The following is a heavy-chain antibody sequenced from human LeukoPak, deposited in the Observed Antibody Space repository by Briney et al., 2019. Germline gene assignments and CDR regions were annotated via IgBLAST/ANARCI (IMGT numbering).Heavy chain of an antibody. CDR1: GYLFTSYW. Sequence: GESLQISCQGSGYLFTSYWIGWVRQLPGKGLEWMGIIYPGDSDTRYSPSFQGQVTISADKSISTAYLQWSSLKASDTAMYYCARQHAARDAFDIWGQGTMVTVSS. J-gene: IGHJ3*02. D-gene: IGHD6-6*01. CDR2: IYPGDSDT. V-gene: IGHV5-51*01. CDR3: ARQHAARDAFDI.